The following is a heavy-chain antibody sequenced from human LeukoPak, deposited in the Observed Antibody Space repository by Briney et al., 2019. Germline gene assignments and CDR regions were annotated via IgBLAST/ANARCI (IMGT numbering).Heavy chain of an antibody. CDR3: TTEEYSYGKTIDY. V-gene: IGHV3-15*01. J-gene: IGHJ4*02. CDR1: GFTLANVW. Sequence: PGGSLRLSCAASGFTLANVWMSWVRQAPGKGLVWVGRVKSTTVGGTTDYAAPVKGRFTISRAHSTNTIYLQMNSLKTEDTAVYYCTTEEYSYGKTIDYWGQGTLVTVSS. D-gene: IGHD5-18*01. CDR2: VKSTTVGGTT.